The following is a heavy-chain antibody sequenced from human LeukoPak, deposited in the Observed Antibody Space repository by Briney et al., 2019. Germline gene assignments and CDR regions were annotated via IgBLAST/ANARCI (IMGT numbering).Heavy chain of an antibody. CDR2: IYPGDSET. Sequence: GESLKISCKGSGYTFTRYWIGWVRQMPGKGLEWMGIIYPGDSETKYRPSLQGQVTISVDKSISTAYLQWSSLKASDTAIYFCARIEGSTFDHWGQGTLVTVSS. J-gene: IGHJ4*02. CDR3: ARIEGSTFDH. V-gene: IGHV5-51*01. CDR1: GYTFTRYW.